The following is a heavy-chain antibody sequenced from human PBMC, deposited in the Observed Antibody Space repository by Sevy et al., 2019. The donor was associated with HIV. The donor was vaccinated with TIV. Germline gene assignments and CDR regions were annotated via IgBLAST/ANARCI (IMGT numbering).Heavy chain of an antibody. CDR3: ARDQRTSGPRFPYY. D-gene: IGHD2-8*01. CDR2: NYYSGTT. Sequence: SETLSLTCAVSGDSINFYYWNWIRQPPGKGLEWIGHNYYSGTTNYNPSLKSRVTISGDTSKNQFSLKMNSVTHADTAIYYCARDQRTSGPRFPYYWGQGTLVTVSS. CDR1: GDSINFYY. J-gene: IGHJ4*02. V-gene: IGHV4-59*01.